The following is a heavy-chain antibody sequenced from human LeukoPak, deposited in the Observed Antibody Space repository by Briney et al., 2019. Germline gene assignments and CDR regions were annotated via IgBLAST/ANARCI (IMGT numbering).Heavy chain of an antibody. CDR2: FYSGGST. Sequence: PGGPRLSSSAPRLTPSGYATRSGGPPPPGGGGGGSDLFYSGGSTYSADSVKGRFTISRDNSKNTLYLQMNSLRAEDTAVYYCAKYAECGGSCYYFDYWGQGTLVTVSS. J-gene: IGHJ4*02. D-gene: IGHD2-15*01. CDR3: AKYAECGGSCYYFDY. CDR1: RLTPSGYA. V-gene: IGHV3-23*01.